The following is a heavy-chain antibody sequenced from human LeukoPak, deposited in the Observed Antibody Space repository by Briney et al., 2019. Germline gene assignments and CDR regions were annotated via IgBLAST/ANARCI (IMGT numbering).Heavy chain of an antibody. V-gene: IGHV4-34*01. D-gene: IGHD3-22*01. CDR2: INHSGRV. Sequence: SDTLSLTCAVSGESFSYNYWTWVRQPPGKGLEWIGDINHSGRVNYGPSLKSRVTISADTSKSQFSLKLNAVTAADTAVYYCARGLGPMSPSLDYWGQGSLVTVSS. CDR3: ARGLGPMSPSLDY. CDR1: GESFSYNY. J-gene: IGHJ4*02.